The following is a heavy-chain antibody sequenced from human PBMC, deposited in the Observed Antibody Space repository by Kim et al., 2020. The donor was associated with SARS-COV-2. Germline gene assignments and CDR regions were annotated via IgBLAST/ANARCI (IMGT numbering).Heavy chain of an antibody. D-gene: IGHD3-9*01. Sequence: GGSLRLSCAASGFTFSNTWMSWVRQAPGKGLEWVGRIKSKTDGGTTDYAAPVKGRFTISRDDSKNTLYLQMNSLKTEDTAVYYCTTVLRYFDWKIIGDYYYYYGMDVWGQGTTVTVSS. CDR2: IKSKTDGGTT. CDR1: GFTFSNTW. J-gene: IGHJ6*02. V-gene: IGHV3-15*01. CDR3: TTVLRYFDWKIIGDYYYYYGMDV.